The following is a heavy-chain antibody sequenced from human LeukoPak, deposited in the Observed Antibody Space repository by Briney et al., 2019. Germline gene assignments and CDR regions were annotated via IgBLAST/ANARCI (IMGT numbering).Heavy chain of an antibody. Sequence: QSGGSLRLSCAASGFTFSTYWMSWVRQAPGKGLEWVANIKQDGSEKYYVDSVKGRFTISRDNAKNSLYLQMNSLRAEDTAVYYCANFVLWFGELSAFDIWGQGTMVTVSS. CDR2: IKQDGSEK. D-gene: IGHD3-10*01. V-gene: IGHV3-7*01. J-gene: IGHJ3*02. CDR1: GFTFSTYW. CDR3: ANFVLWFGELSAFDI.